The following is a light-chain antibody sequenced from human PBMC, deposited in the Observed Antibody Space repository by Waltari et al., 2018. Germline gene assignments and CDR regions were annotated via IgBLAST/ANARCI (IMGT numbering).Light chain of an antibody. CDR2: HDH. J-gene: IGLJ1*01. Sequence: SFEVTQPPSVSVSPGQTASVTCSGDKLGDKYVCWYQRKAGQSPVLVIYHDHKRPSGIPWRFSGSHSGDTATLTISGTQAVDEADYYCQAWDSRTYVFGTGTKVTVL. CDR3: QAWDSRTYV. CDR1: KLGDKY. V-gene: IGLV3-1*01.